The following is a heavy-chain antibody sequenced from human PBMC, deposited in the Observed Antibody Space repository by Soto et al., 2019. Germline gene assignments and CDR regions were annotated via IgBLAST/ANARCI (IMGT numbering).Heavy chain of an antibody. Sequence: SEALSLTCAVYGGSLIDYNWSWIRQPPGKGLEWIGEINHSGGTNYNPSLTSRATISVDTSKNQFSLKLSSVTAADTAMYYCACDPQGDRRLDFASWSEGTLVPVSS. CDR2: INHSGGT. CDR1: GGSLIDYN. D-gene: IGHD1-26*01. CDR3: ACDPQGDRRLDFAS. J-gene: IGHJ4*02. V-gene: IGHV4-34*01.